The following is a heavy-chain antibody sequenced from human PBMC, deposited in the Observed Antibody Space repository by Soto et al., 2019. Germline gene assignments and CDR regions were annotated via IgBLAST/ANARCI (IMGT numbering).Heavy chain of an antibody. Sequence: ASVKVSCKASGYTFTSYAMHWVRQAPGQRLEWMGWINAGNGNTKYSQKFQGRVTITRDTSASTAYMELSSLRSEDTAVYYCARTIAVDDAFDIWGQGTMVTVSS. CDR2: INAGNGNT. CDR1: GYTFTSYA. D-gene: IGHD6-19*01. V-gene: IGHV1-3*01. J-gene: IGHJ3*02. CDR3: ARTIAVDDAFDI.